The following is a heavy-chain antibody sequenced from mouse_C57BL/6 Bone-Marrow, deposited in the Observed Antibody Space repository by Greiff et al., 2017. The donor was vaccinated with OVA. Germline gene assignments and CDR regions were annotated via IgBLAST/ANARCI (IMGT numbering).Heavy chain of an antibody. Sequence: VQGVESGAELAKPGASVKLSCKASGYTFTSYWMHWVKQRPGQGLEWIGYINPSSGYTKYNQKFKDKATLTADKSSSTAYMQLSSLTYEDSAVYYCARAALYYYGSSPVAYWGQGTLVTVSA. J-gene: IGHJ3*01. CDR3: ARAALYYYGSSPVAY. D-gene: IGHD1-1*01. CDR2: INPSSGYT. CDR1: GYTFTSYW. V-gene: IGHV1-7*01.